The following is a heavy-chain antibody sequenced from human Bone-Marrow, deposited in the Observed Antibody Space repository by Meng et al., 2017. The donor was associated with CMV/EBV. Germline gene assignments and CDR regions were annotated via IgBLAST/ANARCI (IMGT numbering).Heavy chain of an antibody. Sequence: ASVKVSCKASGYNFTDYYNHWVRQAPGRGLEWMGSINSNTAYTYHAQNFQGRVTMTRDTSITTVYMELSRLRSDDTAVYYCARDPWDPKVGIDYWGQGTLVTVSS. V-gene: IGHV1-2*02. CDR3: ARDPWDPKVGIDY. D-gene: IGHD1-26*01. CDR2: INSNTAYT. J-gene: IGHJ4*02. CDR1: GYNFTDYY.